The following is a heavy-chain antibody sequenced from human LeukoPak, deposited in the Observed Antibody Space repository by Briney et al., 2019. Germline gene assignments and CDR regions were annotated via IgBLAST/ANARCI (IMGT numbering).Heavy chain of an antibody. V-gene: IGHV4-34*01. CDR1: GGSFSGYY. Sequence: SETLSLTCAVYGGSFSGYYWSWIRQPPGKGLEWIGEINHSGSTNYNPSLKSRVTISVDTSKNQFSLKLSSVTAADTAVYYCARGPRVGIAAAKPIDYWGQGTLVTVSS. D-gene: IGHD6-25*01. J-gene: IGHJ4*02. CDR2: INHSGST. CDR3: ARGPRVGIAAAKPIDY.